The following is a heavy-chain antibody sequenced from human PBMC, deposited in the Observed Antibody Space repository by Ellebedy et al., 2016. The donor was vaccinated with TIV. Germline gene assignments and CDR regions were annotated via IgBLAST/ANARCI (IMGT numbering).Heavy chain of an antibody. CDR2: IYYSGST. CDR3: ARMYYDSSGYYAQYDAFDI. CDR1: GGSISSSSYY. V-gene: IGHV4-61*01. Sequence: MPSETLSLTCTVSGGSISSSSYYWSWIRQPPGKGLEWIGYIYYSGSTNYNPSLKSRVTISVDTSKNQFSLKLSSVTAADTAVYYCARMYYDSSGYYAQYDAFDIWGQGTMVTVSS. D-gene: IGHD3-22*01. J-gene: IGHJ3*02.